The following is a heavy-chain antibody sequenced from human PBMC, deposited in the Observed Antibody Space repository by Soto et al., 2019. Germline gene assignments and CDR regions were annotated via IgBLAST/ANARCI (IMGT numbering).Heavy chain of an antibody. CDR2: IFYSGTT. Sequence: SETLSLTCTVSGGSVNSGSYYWRWIRQPPGMGLEWIGYIFYSGTTNYNPSLKSRVTISLHTSKNQFSLKLTSVTAADTAVYYCARVSMPYYYHTSGQYYYHYSGPGTIVTVYS. CDR1: GGSVNSGSYY. J-gene: IGHJ4*02. CDR3: ARVSMPYYYHTSGQYYYHY. V-gene: IGHV4-61*01. D-gene: IGHD3-22*01.